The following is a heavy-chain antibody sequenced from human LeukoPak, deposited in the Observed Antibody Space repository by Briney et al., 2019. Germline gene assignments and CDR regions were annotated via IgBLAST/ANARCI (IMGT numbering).Heavy chain of an antibody. Sequence: SETLSLTCTVSGGSISSSSYYWGWIRQPPGKGLEWIGSIYYSGSTYYNPSLKSRVTISVDTSKNQFSLKLSSVTAADTAVYYCARFGDYGPFDYWGQGTLVTVSS. D-gene: IGHD4-17*01. CDR1: GGSISSSSYY. CDR2: IYYSGST. J-gene: IGHJ4*02. CDR3: ARFGDYGPFDY. V-gene: IGHV4-39*07.